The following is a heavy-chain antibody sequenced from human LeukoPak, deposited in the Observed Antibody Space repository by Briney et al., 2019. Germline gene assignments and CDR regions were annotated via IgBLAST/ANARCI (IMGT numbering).Heavy chain of an antibody. J-gene: IGHJ3*01. CDR2: FNPNSGGT. D-gene: IGHD1/OR15-1a*01. Sequence: GASVKVSCKASGYTFTGYYMHWVRQAPGQGLEWMGWFNPNSGGTNYAQKFQDRVTMTRDTSNNTSYMELSRLRSDDTAVYYCAREFRTTTWSYDAFDLWGQGTMVTVSS. CDR3: AREFRTTTWSYDAFDL. CDR1: GYTFTGYY. V-gene: IGHV1-2*02.